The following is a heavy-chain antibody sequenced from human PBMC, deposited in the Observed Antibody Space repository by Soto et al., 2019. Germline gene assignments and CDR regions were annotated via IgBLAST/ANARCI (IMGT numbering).Heavy chain of an antibody. CDR2: ISSSGNNI. CDR3: AGAISAWDPVKC. V-gene: IGHV3-11*01. D-gene: IGHD2-2*02. J-gene: IGHJ4*02. CDR1: GFTFSGYY. Sequence: GGTLSLSCAASGFTFSGYYMSWIRQAPGKGLEWLSYISSSGNNINYADPVQGRFTISRDNAKNSLYLQMNRLRAERTALCFCAGAISAWDPVKCWGQGTLVSVS.